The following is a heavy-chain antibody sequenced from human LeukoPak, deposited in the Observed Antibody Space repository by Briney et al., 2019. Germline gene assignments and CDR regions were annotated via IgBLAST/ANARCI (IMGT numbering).Heavy chain of an antibody. CDR2: INHSGST. D-gene: IGHD3-10*01. V-gene: IGHV4-34*01. J-gene: IGHJ5*02. CDR1: GGSFSGYY. Sequence: SETLSLTCAVYGGSFSGYYWSWIRQPPGKGLEWIGEINHSGSTNYNPSLKSRVTISVDTSKNQFSLKLSSVTAADTAVYYCARRPRTPYYYGSGSFSWGQGTLVTVSS. CDR3: ARRPRTPYYYGSGSFS.